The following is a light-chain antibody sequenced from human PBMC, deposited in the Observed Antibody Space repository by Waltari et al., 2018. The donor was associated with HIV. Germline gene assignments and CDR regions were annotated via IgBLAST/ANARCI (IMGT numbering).Light chain of an antibody. J-gene: IGLJ3*02. V-gene: IGLV1-40*01. Sequence: QSVLTQPPSVSGAPGQRVTISCTGSSSNIGAGYDVHWYQQLPGTAPKLLIYGNSNRPSGVPDRVSGSKSGTSASLAITGLQAEDEADYYGQSYDSSLSGSGVFGGGTKLTVL. CDR2: GNS. CDR1: SSNIGAGYD. CDR3: QSYDSSLSGSGV.